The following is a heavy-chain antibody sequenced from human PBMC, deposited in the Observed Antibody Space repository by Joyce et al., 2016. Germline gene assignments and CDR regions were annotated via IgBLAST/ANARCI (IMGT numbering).Heavy chain of an antibody. D-gene: IGHD1-14*01. Sequence: EVRLLESGGGLVQPGGSVRLSCAAAGFVLGSYAMNWVRQAPGLGVEWVSVITRRATGTRFYSEPVKGRFTISRDNSKDTLYLEMNSLTSEDTAVYFCAKVRTLLTGPFDSWGQGTLVTVSS. J-gene: IGHJ4*02. CDR1: GFVLGSYA. V-gene: IGHV3-23*01. CDR3: AKVRTLLTGPFDS. CDR2: ITRRATGTR.